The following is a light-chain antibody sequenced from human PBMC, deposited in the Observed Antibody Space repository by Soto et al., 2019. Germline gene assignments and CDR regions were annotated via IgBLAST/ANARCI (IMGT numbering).Light chain of an antibody. Sequence: QAVVTQEPSLTVSPGGTVTLTCGSSTGAVTSGHYPYWFQQKPGQAPRTLIYDTSNKHTWTPARFSGSLLGGKAALTLSGAQPEDEAEYYCLLSHGGGVVFGGGTKVTVL. CDR2: DTS. V-gene: IGLV7-46*01. J-gene: IGLJ2*01. CDR3: LLSHGGGVV. CDR1: TGAVTSGHY.